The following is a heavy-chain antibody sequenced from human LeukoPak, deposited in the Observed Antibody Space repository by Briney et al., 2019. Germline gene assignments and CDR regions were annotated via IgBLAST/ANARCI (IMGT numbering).Heavy chain of an antibody. CDR1: GGSISSGGYY. V-gene: IGHV4-31*03. CDR3: ARGRLAAAGTYFDY. J-gene: IGHJ4*02. Sequence: SETLSLTCTVSGGSISSGGYYWSWIRQHPGKRLEWIGYIYYSGSTYYNPSLKSRVTISVDTSKNQFSLKLSSVTAADTAVYYCARGRLAAAGTYFDYWGQGTLVTVSS. CDR2: IYYSGST. D-gene: IGHD6-13*01.